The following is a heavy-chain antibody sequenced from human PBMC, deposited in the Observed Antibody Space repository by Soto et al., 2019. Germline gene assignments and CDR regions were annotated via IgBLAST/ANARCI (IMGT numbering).Heavy chain of an antibody. CDR1: GYTFTSYG. V-gene: IGHV1-18*01. CDR3: ARVGCSSTSCYGRNWFDP. Sequence: ASVKVSCKASGYTFTSYGISWVRKAPGQGLELMGWISAYNGNTNYAQKFQGRVTITRDTSASTAYMELSSLRSEDTAVYYCARVGCSSTSCYGRNWFDPWGQGTLVTVYS. J-gene: IGHJ5*02. D-gene: IGHD2-2*01. CDR2: ISAYNGNT.